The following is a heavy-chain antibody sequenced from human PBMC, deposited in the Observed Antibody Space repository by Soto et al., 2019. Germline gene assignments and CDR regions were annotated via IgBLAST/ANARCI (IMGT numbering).Heavy chain of an antibody. V-gene: IGHV3-23*01. Sequence: PGGSLRLSCSASGFTFTNYAMNWVRQAPGKGLEWVSVISGSGESTYYADSVKGRFTISRDNSKNTLYLQMNSLRAEDTAVYFCAKDCGDSVAVVLAPYGMQVGFPGTPFTVSS. D-gene: IGHD2-15*01. CDR1: GFTFTNYA. J-gene: IGHJ6*02. CDR2: ISGSGEST. CDR3: AKDCGDSVAVVLAPYGMQV.